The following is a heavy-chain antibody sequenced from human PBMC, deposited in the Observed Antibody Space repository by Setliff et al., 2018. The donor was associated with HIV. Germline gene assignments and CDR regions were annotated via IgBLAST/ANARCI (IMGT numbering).Heavy chain of an antibody. V-gene: IGHV1-3*01. J-gene: IGHJ4*02. CDR2: INAGTGNT. CDR1: GYRFTGFA. Sequence: ASVKVSCKASGYRFTGFAIHWVRQAPGQRFEWMGWINAGTGNTKYSQKFQDRVTISRDIHANTAYMELSSLRSEDTAIYYCARSLREYSYGSRDYWGPGTLVTVSS. D-gene: IGHD5-18*01. CDR3: ARSLREYSYGSRDY.